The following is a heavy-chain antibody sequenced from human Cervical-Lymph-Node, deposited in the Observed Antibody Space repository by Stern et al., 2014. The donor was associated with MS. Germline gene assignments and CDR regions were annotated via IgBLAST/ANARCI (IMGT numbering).Heavy chain of an antibody. CDR2: IYPDDSDT. CDR3: ARHELYKSGWPYIDY. CDR1: GYSFDNYW. V-gene: IGHV5-51*01. J-gene: IGHJ4*02. D-gene: IGHD6-19*01. Sequence: VQLVQSGPEVKKPGESLKISCQVFGYSFDNYWIGWVRQMPGKGLERMGIIYPDDSDTRYSPPFQGQVTLPADQYITTAHPQRSNRKASDTAIYYCARHELYKSGWPYIDYWGQGTLVTVSS.